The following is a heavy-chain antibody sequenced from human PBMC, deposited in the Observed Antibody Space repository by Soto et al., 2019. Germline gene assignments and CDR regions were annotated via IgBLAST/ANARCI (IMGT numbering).Heavy chain of an antibody. CDR1: GFTFSSYG. D-gene: IGHD3-22*01. J-gene: IGHJ4*02. Sequence: QVQLVESGGGGVQPGRSLRLSCAASGFTFSSYGMHWVRQAPGKGLEWVAVIWYDGSNKYYADSVKGRVTISRDNSKNTLYLQMNSLRAEDTAVYYCARDYDSSGYPRYYFDYWGPGTLVTVYS. CDR3: ARDYDSSGYPRYYFDY. CDR2: IWYDGSNK. V-gene: IGHV3-33*01.